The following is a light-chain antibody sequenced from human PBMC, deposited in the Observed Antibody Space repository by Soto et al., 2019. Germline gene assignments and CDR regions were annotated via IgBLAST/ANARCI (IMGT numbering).Light chain of an antibody. Sequence: IAMTQSPATLSVSPGERATLSCRASQSVSSKLAWYRQKPGQAPRLLIYDASTRATGIPARFSGSGSGTEFTLTISSLQSEDFAVYYCQQFNNWPRTFGQGTKVDIK. V-gene: IGKV3-15*01. CDR2: DAS. CDR3: QQFNNWPRT. CDR1: QSVSSK. J-gene: IGKJ1*01.